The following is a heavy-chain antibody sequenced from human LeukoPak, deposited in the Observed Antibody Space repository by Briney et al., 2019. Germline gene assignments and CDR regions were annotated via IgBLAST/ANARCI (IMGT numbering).Heavy chain of an antibody. J-gene: IGHJ5*02. CDR2: INPNSGGT. CDR3: ARDPVVVVPAAMVGDGVPWFDP. D-gene: IGHD2-2*01. Sequence: GASVKVSCKASGYTFTGYYMHWVRQAPGQGLEWMGWINPNSGGTNYAQKFQGRVTMTRDTSISTAYMELSRLRSDDTAVYYCARDPVVVVPAAMVGDGVPWFDPWGQGTLVTVSS. V-gene: IGHV1-2*02. CDR1: GYTFTGYY.